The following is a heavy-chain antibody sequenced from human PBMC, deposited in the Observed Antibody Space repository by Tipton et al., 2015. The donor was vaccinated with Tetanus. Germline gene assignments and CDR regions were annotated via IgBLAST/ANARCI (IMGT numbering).Heavy chain of an antibody. CDR3: ARGGRYDYGVQGWFDP. J-gene: IGHJ5*02. D-gene: IGHD4-17*01. CDR1: GGSISSYY. Sequence: TLSLTCTVSGGSISSYYWSWIRQPPGKGLEWIGYIYYSGSTNYNPTLKSRVTISVDTSKNQFSLKLSSVTAADTAVYYCARGGRYDYGVQGWFDPWGQGTVVTVSS. CDR2: IYYSGST. V-gene: IGHV4-59*01.